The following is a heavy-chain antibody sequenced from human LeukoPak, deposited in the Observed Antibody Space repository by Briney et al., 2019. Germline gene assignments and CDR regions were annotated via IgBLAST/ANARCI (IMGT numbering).Heavy chain of an antibody. CDR2: INPNSGGT. J-gene: IGHJ5*02. V-gene: IGHV1-2*02. D-gene: IGHD1-20*01. CDR3: ARDNLGGWFDP. CDR1: GYTFTGYY. Sequence: ASVKVSCKASGYTFTGYYIHWVRQAPGRGLEWMGWINPNSGGTNYAQKFQGRVTMTRDTSISTAYMELSRLRSDDTAVYYCARDNLGGWFDPWGQGTLVTVSS.